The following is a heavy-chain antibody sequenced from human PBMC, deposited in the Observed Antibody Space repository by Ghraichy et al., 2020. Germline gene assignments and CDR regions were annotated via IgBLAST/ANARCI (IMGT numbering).Heavy chain of an antibody. J-gene: IGHJ4*02. V-gene: IGHV1-69*04. CDR3: ATRPSDNYHGPFDY. CDR2: IIPILDVS. Sequence: SVKVSCKASGGTFSSRAFNWVRQAPGQGLEWMVRIIPILDVSNYAQNFQGRVTITADKSTSTTYMELSSLRSEDTAVYYCATRPSDNYHGPFDYWGRGTLVSVSS. CDR1: GGTFSSRA. D-gene: IGHD4-11*01.